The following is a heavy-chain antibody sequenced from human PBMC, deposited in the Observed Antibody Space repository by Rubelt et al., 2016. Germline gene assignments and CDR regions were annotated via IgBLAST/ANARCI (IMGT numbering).Heavy chain of an antibody. CDR2: VYYSGST. Sequence: QVQLQESGPRLVKPSETLSLTCTVSGGSLRGYYWNWIRQPPGKGLEWIGLVYYSGSTTYNPSLKGRVTMSVDTSKMQFSLDPYSVTATDTAVYSCARRRTTLGGDFYFDSWGQGLLVTVSS. V-gene: IGHV4-59*08. D-gene: IGHD1-14*01. J-gene: IGHJ4*02. CDR3: ARRRTTLGGDFYFDS. CDR1: GGSLRGYY.